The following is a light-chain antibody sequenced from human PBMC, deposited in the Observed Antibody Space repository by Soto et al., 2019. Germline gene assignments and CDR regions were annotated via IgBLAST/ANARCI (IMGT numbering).Light chain of an antibody. V-gene: IGKV1-6*01. CDR1: QDIGTE. CDR2: GAY. J-gene: IGKJ2*01. CDR3: LQDDAYSRT. Sequence: AIQMTQSPSSLSASVGDRDIITCRASQDIGTELAWYQQKAGQAPQLLVYGAYILQSGVASRFSGSGSGTDFTLTISSLQPEDLATYYCLQDDAYSRTFGQGTKLEIK.